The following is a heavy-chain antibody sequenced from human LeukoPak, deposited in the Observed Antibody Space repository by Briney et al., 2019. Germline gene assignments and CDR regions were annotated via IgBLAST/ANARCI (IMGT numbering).Heavy chain of an antibody. Sequence: GASVTVSCTASGYTFTSYGISWVRQAPGQGLEWMGWISAYNGNTNYAQKLQGRVTMTTDTSTSTAHMELRSLRSDDTAVYYCARVCRIAAAGTGVRWFDPWGQGTLVTVSS. J-gene: IGHJ5*02. CDR2: ISAYNGNT. CDR3: ARVCRIAAAGTGVRWFDP. V-gene: IGHV1-18*01. CDR1: GYTFTSYG. D-gene: IGHD6-13*01.